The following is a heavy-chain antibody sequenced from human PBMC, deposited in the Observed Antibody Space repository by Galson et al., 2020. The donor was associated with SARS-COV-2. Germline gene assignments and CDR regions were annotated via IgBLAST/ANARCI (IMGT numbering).Heavy chain of an antibody. D-gene: IGHD1-26*01. CDR1: GFTFSDYY. V-gene: IGHV3-11*04. J-gene: IGHJ4*02. Sequence: NSGGSLRLSCAASGFTFSDYYMSWIRQAPGKCPEWISYISRTVSTIYYADSVKGRFTISRDNAKNSLYLQMNSLRADDTAVYYCARVVGGTYSYYFDYWGQGALVTVSS. CDR2: ISRTVSTI. CDR3: ARVVGGTYSYYFDY.